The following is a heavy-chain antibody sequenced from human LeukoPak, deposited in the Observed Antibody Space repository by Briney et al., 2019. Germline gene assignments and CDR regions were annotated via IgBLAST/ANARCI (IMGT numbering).Heavy chain of an antibody. J-gene: IGHJ2*01. D-gene: IGHD1-14*01. CDR1: GFTFSDYS. V-gene: IGHV3-21*01. CDR2: ISSSSSYI. Sequence: TGGSLRLSCAASGFTFSDYSMNWVRQAPGKGLEWVSSISSSSSYIYYADSMKGRFTISSDNAKNSLYLQMNSLRGEDTAVYYCARGYDWYFDLWGRGTLVTVSS. CDR3: ARGYDWYFDL.